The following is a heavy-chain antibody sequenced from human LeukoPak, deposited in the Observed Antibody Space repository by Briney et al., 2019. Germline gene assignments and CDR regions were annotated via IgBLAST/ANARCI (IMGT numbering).Heavy chain of an antibody. D-gene: IGHD2-15*01. CDR2: ITHSGST. CDR1: GGSFSGYY. J-gene: IGHJ5*02. Sequence: SETLSLTCAVYGGSFSGYYWSWIRQPPGKGLEWVGEITHSGSTNYNPSLKSRVTISVDTSKNEFALQLSAVTAADTAVYYCARGGDRSGGSCYFPSYDNWFDPWGQGTLVTVSS. CDR3: ARGGDRSGGSCYFPSYDNWFDP. V-gene: IGHV4-34*01.